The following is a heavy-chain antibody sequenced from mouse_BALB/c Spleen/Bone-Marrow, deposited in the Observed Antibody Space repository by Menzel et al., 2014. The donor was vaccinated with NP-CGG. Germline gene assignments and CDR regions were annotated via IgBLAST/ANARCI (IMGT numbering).Heavy chain of an antibody. D-gene: IGHD1-1*01. J-gene: IGHJ3*01. CDR1: GCTFTSYW. CDR3: TRNYGSSYPSWFAY. CDR2: IYPGSGST. Sequence: LQQSGSELVRPGASVKLSCKASGCTFTSYWMHWVKQRHGQGLEWIGNIYPGSGSTNYDEKFKSKGTLTVDTSSSTAYMHLSSPTSEDSAVYYCTRNYGSSYPSWFAYWGQGTLVTVSA. V-gene: IGHV1S22*01.